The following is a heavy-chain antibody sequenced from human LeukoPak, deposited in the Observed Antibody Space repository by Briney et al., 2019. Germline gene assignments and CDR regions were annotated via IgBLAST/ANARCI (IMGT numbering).Heavy chain of an antibody. Sequence: GGSLRLSCAASGFTFSSYWMSWVRQAPGKGLELVANIKQDGSEKYYVDSVKGRFTISRDNAKNSLYLQMNSLRAEDTAVYYCARLVRGYYFDYWGQGTLVTVSS. CDR1: GFTFSSYW. CDR3: ARLVRGYYFDY. D-gene: IGHD3-10*01. J-gene: IGHJ4*02. V-gene: IGHV3-7*03. CDR2: IKQDGSEK.